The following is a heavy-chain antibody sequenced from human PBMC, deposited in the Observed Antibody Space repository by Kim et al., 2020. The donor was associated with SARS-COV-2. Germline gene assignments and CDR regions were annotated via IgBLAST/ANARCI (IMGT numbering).Heavy chain of an antibody. CDR2: IYSGGST. CDR3: ARVYQGSGSYYKSRWFDP. Sequence: GGSLRLSCAASGFTVSSNYMSWVRQAPGKGLEWVSVIYSGGSTYYADSVKGRFTISRDNSKNTLYLQMNSLRAEDTAVYYCARVYQGSGSYYKSRWFDPWGQGTLVTVSS. D-gene: IGHD3-10*01. J-gene: IGHJ5*02. V-gene: IGHV3-53*01. CDR1: GFTVSSNY.